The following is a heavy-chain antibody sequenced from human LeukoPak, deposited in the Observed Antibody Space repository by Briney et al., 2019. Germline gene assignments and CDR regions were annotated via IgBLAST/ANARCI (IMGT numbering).Heavy chain of an antibody. D-gene: IGHD1-7*01. CDR1: GFTFSSYW. CDR2: INQDGSEK. CDR3: AREITAGTTRGPYYYGMDV. V-gene: IGHV3-7*01. J-gene: IGHJ6*02. Sequence: GGSLRLSCAASGFTFSSYWMSWVRQAPEKGLEWVAHINQDGSEKYYVDSVKGRFTISRDNAKNSLYLQMNSLRAEDTAVYYCAREITAGTTRGPYYYGMDVWGQGTTVTVSS.